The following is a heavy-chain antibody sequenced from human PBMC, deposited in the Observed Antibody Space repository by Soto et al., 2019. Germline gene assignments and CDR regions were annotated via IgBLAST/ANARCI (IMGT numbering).Heavy chain of an antibody. CDR2: IRSKAYGGTV. Sequence: GGSLRLSCTASGFTFRDYAMSWFRQAPGKGLEWVGFIRSKAYGGTVVYAASVKGRFTISRDDSKSIAYLQMNSLKTEDTAVYYCSTNYYDSRGYGNWFDPWGQGTLVTVS. V-gene: IGHV3-49*03. CDR3: STNYYDSRGYGNWFDP. J-gene: IGHJ5*02. CDR1: GFTFRDYA. D-gene: IGHD3-22*01.